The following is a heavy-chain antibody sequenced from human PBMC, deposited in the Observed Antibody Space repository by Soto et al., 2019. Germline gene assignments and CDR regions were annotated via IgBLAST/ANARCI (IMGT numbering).Heavy chain of an antibody. D-gene: IGHD3-16*01. J-gene: IGHJ6*02. Sequence: GGSLRLSCAASGFTFSSYAMHWVRQAPGKGLEWVAVISYDGSNKYYADSVKGRFTISRDNSKNTLYLQMNSLRAEDTAVYYCARSDLGDNYYYGMDVGGQGTTVTVSS. CDR3: ARSDLGDNYYYGMDV. CDR2: ISYDGSNK. CDR1: GFTFSSYA. V-gene: IGHV3-30*04.